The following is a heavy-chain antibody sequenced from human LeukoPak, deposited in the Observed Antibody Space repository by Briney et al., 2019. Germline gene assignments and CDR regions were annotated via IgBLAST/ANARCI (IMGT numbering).Heavy chain of an antibody. CDR1: GYTFTNHG. CDR2: IIPIFGIA. CDR3: ASGLHKYCSSTSCSYGMDV. Sequence: ASVKVSCKASGYTFTNHGITWVRQAPGQGLEWMGRIIPIFGIANYAQKFQGRVTITADKSTSTAYMELSSLRSEDTAVYYCASGLHKYCSSTSCSYGMDVWGQGTTVTVSS. J-gene: IGHJ6*02. D-gene: IGHD2-2*01. V-gene: IGHV1-69*04.